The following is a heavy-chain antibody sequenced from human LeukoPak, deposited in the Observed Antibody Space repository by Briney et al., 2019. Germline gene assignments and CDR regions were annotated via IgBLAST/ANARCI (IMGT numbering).Heavy chain of an antibody. CDR2: MSRSGNT. CDR1: GDSISSHY. Sequence: SETLSLTCTVSGDSISSHYWSWIRQPPGKGLEWIGYMSRSGNTNYSPSLKSRVTISVDTSKNQFSLKLSSVTAADTAIYYCARSVGGWYRFDYWGLGTLVTVSS. CDR3: ARSVGGWYRFDY. V-gene: IGHV4-59*11. J-gene: IGHJ4*02. D-gene: IGHD6-19*01.